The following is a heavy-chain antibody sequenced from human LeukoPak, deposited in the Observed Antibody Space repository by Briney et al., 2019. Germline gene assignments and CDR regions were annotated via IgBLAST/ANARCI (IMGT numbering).Heavy chain of an antibody. V-gene: IGHV3-53*01. CDR3: ASQYSSGLNY. J-gene: IGHJ4*02. Sequence: GGSLRLSCAASGFTVSSNYMSWVRQAPGKGLEWVSGISGSGGSTYYVGSVKGRFTISRDNAKNSLYLQMNSLRAEDTAVYYCASQYSSGLNYWGQGTLVTVSS. CDR1: GFTVSSNY. D-gene: IGHD6-19*01. CDR2: ISGSGGST.